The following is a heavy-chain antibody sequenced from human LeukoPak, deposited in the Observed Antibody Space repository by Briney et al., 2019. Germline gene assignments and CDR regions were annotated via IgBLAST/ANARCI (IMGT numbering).Heavy chain of an antibody. CDR1: GYTFTTYD. D-gene: IGHD3-10*01. Sequence: APVKVSCKASGYTFTTYDINWVRQATGQGLEWMGWMNPNTGNTGYAQKFQGRVTMTRTTSTTTAYMELSSLRSEDTAVYYCARRMSVTLVRGIMYGFDIWGQGTMVPVPS. J-gene: IGHJ3*02. CDR2: MNPNTGNT. CDR3: ARRMSVTLVRGIMYGFDI. V-gene: IGHV1-8*01.